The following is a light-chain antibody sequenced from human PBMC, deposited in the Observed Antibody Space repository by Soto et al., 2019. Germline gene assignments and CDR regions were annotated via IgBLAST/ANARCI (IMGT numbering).Light chain of an antibody. CDR2: AAS. CDR1: QSMKRRY. J-gene: IGKJ2*01. V-gene: IGKV3-20*01. Sequence: EIVLMQSPGTLSLSPGESATLFCRASQSMKRRYLAWYQQKPGQAPRVLIYAASIRATGIPDRFSGSGSGTEFSLTISRLEPEDFAVYYCHQYDNTPQTFGQGTKVDIK. CDR3: HQYDNTPQT.